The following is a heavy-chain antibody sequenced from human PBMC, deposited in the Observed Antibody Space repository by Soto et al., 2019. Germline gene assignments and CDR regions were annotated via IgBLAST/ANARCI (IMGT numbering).Heavy chain of an antibody. CDR2: INPSGGST. V-gene: IGHV1-46*01. Sequence: ASVKVSCKASGYTFTSYYMHWVRQAPGQGLEWMGIINPSGGSTSYAQKFQGRVTMTRDTSTSTVYMELSSLRSEDTAVYYCARAGRITMIVVVLEAFDIWGQGTMVTVS. CDR1: GYTFTSYY. CDR3: ARAGRITMIVVVLEAFDI. D-gene: IGHD3-22*01. J-gene: IGHJ3*02.